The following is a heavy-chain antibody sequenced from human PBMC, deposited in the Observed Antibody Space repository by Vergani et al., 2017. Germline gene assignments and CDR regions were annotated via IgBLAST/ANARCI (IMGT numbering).Heavy chain of an antibody. V-gene: IGHV3-48*01. CDR2: ISSSSSTI. CDR1: GFTFSSYS. D-gene: IGHD6-13*01. Sequence: EVQLVESGGGLVQPGGSLRLSCAASGFTFSSYSMNWVRQAPGKGLEWVSYISSSSSTIYYADSVKGRFTISRDNAKNSLYLQMNSLRAEDTAVYYCARRLGYSSSWYFDYWGQGTLVTVSS. CDR3: ARRLGYSSSWYFDY. J-gene: IGHJ4*02.